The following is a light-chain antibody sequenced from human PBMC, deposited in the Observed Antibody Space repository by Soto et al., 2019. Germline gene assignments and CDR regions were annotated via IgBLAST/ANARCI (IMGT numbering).Light chain of an antibody. CDR1: QSISSW. Sequence: DIQMTQSPSTLSATAGDRVTITCRASQSISSWLAWYQHKPGKAPKLLIYDASNLDSGVPSRFSGSGSGTEFSLTISNLQPDDCATYYCQQSYSTPPYTFGQGTKLEIK. CDR2: DAS. J-gene: IGKJ2*01. V-gene: IGKV1-5*01. CDR3: QQSYSTPPYT.